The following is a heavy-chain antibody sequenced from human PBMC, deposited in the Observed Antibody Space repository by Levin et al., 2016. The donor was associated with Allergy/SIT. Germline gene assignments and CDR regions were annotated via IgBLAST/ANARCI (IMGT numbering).Heavy chain of an antibody. D-gene: IGHD3-22*01. V-gene: IGHV1-18*01. CDR3: ARDDYYESSGYSSDAFNI. CDR1: GYSFTSYG. Sequence: ASVKVSCKSSGYSFTSYGISWVRQAPGQGLEWLGWISTYNANTKYAKKVQGRAAMTTDTSTSTAYMELRSLRSDDTAVYYCARDDYYESSGYSSDAFNIWGQGTMVTVSS. CDR2: ISTYNANT. J-gene: IGHJ3*02.